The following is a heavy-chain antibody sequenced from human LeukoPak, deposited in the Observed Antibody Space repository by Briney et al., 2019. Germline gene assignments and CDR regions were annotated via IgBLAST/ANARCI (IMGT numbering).Heavy chain of an antibody. V-gene: IGHV3-15*07. D-gene: IGHD5-12*01. Sequence: GGSLRLSCAASGFTFSNAWMNWVRQAPGKGLEWVGRIKSKTDGGTTDYAAPVKGRFTISRDDSKNTLYLQMNSLKTEDTAVYYCTTDSGYDFSYYYYGMDVWGQGTTVTVSS. CDR1: GFTFSNAW. CDR2: IKSKTDGGTT. J-gene: IGHJ6*02. CDR3: TTDSGYDFSYYYYGMDV.